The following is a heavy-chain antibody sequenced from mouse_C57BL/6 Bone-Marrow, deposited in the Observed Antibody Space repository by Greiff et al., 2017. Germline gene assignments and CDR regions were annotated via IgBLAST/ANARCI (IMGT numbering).Heavy chain of an antibody. D-gene: IGHD1-1*01. Sequence: VQLQQSGAELVKPGASVKISCKASGYAFSSYWMNWVKQRPGKGLEWIGQIYPGDGDTNYNGKFKGKATLTADKSSSTAYMQLSSLTSEDSAVYFCARSYGSSYRYYFDYWGQGTTLTVSS. CDR2: IYPGDGDT. CDR3: ARSYGSSYRYYFDY. CDR1: GYAFSSYW. V-gene: IGHV1-80*01. J-gene: IGHJ2*01.